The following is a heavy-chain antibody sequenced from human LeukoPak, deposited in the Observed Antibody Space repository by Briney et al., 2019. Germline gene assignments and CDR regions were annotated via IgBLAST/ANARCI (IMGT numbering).Heavy chain of an antibody. V-gene: IGHV4-38-2*01. D-gene: IGHD6-19*01. CDR2: IYHSGNT. Sequence: SETLSLTCAVSGYSISTGYYWGWIRQPPGKGLEWIGNIYHSGNTYYDPSLKSRVTISVDTSKNQFSLKLRSVTAADTAVYYCARERSSDWCGGYWGQGTQVTVSS. CDR3: ARERSSDWCGGY. J-gene: IGHJ4*02. CDR1: GYSISTGYY.